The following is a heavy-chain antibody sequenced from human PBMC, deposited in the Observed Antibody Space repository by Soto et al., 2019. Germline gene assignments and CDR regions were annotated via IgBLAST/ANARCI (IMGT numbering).Heavy chain of an antibody. CDR1: GFTFSSYG. CDR3: EKAVAGGYYYYYGMDV. D-gene: IGHD6-19*01. Sequence: GGSLRLSCAASGFTFSSYGMHWVRQAPGKGLEWVAVISYDGSNKYYADSVKGRFTISRDNSKNTLYLQMNSLRAEDTAVYYCEKAVAGGYYYYYGMDVWGQGTTVTVSS. CDR2: ISYDGSNK. V-gene: IGHV3-30*18. J-gene: IGHJ6*02.